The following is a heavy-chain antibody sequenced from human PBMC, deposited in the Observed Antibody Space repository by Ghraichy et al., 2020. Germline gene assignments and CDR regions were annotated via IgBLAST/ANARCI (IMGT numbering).Heavy chain of an antibody. V-gene: IGHV3-21*01. J-gene: IGHJ4*02. D-gene: IGHD1-26*01. CDR2: ISSSSSYI. CDR3: ARAGHSGPDY. CDR1: GFTFSSYS. Sequence: GALRLSCAASGFTFSSYSMNWVRQAPGKGLEWVSSISSSSSYIYYADSVKGRFTISRDNAKNSLYLQMNSLRAEDPAVYYCARAGHSGPDYWGQGTLVTVSS.